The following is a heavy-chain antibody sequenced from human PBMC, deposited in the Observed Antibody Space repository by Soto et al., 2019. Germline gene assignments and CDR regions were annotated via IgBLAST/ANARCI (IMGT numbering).Heavy chain of an antibody. D-gene: IGHD4-17*01. V-gene: IGHV3-64*01. Sequence: EVQLVESGGGLVQPGGSLRLSCAASGFTFSSYAMHWVRQAPGKGLEYVSAISSNGGSTYYANSAKGRFTISRDNSKNTLYLQMGSLRAEDMAVYYCARVGSTVTTNWYFDLWGRGTLVTVSS. CDR2: ISSNGGST. CDR3: ARVGSTVTTNWYFDL. CDR1: GFTFSSYA. J-gene: IGHJ2*01.